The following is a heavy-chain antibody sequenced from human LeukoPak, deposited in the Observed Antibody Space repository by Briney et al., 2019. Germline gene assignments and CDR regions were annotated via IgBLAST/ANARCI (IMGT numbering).Heavy chain of an antibody. J-gene: IGHJ3*02. CDR1: GGSISSMTYY. Sequence: SETLSLTCTVSGGSISSMTYYWGWIRQPPGKGLEWIGNVYHSGSTYYNPSLESRVTISIDTSRNQFSLKLSSVTAADTAVYYCARRGVGVIVSNDASAIWGRGTMVTVSS. CDR3: ARRGVGVIVSNDASAI. D-gene: IGHD2-21*01. CDR2: VYHSGST. V-gene: IGHV4-39*01.